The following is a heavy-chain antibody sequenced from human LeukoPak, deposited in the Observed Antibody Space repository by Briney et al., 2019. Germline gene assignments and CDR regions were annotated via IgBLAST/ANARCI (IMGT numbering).Heavy chain of an antibody. D-gene: IGHD3-9*01. Sequence: GGSLRLSCAASGFTFSSYWMHWVRQAPGEGLVWVSRINTDGSTTSYADSVKGRFTISRDNAKNTLYLQMNSLRAEDTAVYYCTRYTAETGSWSWGQGTLVTVSS. CDR2: INTDGSTT. CDR1: GFTFSSYW. CDR3: TRYTAETGSWS. V-gene: IGHV3-74*01. J-gene: IGHJ4*02.